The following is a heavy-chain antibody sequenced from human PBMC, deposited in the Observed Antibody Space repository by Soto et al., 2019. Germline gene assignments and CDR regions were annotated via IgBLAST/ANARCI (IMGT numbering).Heavy chain of an antibody. V-gene: IGHV3-48*01. CDR3: ARDQNIVVVVAATQEDYYYYYMDV. J-gene: IGHJ6*03. CDR1: GFTFSSYS. CDR2: ISSSSSTI. D-gene: IGHD2-15*01. Sequence: EVQLVESGGGLVQPGGSLRLSCAASGFTFSSYSMNWVRQAPGKGLEWVSYISSSSSTIYYADSVKGRFTISRDNAKNSLYLQMNSLRAEDTAVYYCARDQNIVVVVAATQEDYYYYYMDVWGKGTTVTVSS.